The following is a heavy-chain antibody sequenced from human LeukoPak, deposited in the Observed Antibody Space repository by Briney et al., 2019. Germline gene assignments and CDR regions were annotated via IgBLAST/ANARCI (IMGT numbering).Heavy chain of an antibody. CDR2: ISAYNGKT. J-gene: IGHJ4*02. CDR3: TRGGSSGYYSTSFDY. Sequence: AAVKVSCKASGYTFTRYGHSWVRQAPGQGLEWMGWISAYNGKTNYAQKFQGRVTMTTDTSTSTANMELRSLRSDETAVYYCTRGGSSGYYSTSFDYWGQGTLVTVSS. D-gene: IGHD3-22*01. V-gene: IGHV1-18*01. CDR1: GYTFTRYG.